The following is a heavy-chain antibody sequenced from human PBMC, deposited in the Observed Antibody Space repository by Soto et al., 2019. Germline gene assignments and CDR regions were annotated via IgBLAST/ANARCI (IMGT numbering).Heavy chain of an antibody. CDR2: IYYSGST. J-gene: IGHJ6*03. CDR1: GGSISSSSYY. D-gene: IGHD2-15*01. CDR3: ARHTQSTREPYYYYYYYMDV. Sequence: SETLSLTCTVSGGSISSSSYYWGWIRQPPGKGLEWIGSIYYSGSTYYNPSLKSRVTISVDTSKNQFSLKLSSVTAADTAVYYCARHTQSTREPYYYYYYYMDVWGKGTTVTVSS. V-gene: IGHV4-39*01.